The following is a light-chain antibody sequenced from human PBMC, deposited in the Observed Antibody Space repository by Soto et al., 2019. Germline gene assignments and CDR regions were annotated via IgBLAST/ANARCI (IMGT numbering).Light chain of an antibody. CDR3: SSYTGTNNFGV. J-gene: IGLJ1*01. CDR2: EVR. Sequence: QSVLTQPPSASGSPGQSVTISCTGSSSDVGGYNYVSWYQQHPGKAPKLVIYEVRNRPSGVTDRFSGSKSGNTASLTVSGLQVEDEADYYCSSYTGTNNFGVFGTGTKVTVL. CDR1: SSDVGGYNY. V-gene: IGLV2-8*01.